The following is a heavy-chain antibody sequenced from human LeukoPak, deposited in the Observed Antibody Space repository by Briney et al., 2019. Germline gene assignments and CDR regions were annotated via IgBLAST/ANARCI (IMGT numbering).Heavy chain of an antibody. CDR1: GFTFSSYM. CDR2: ISHSGGST. V-gene: IGHV3-23*01. Sequence: GGSLRLSCAASGFTFSSYMMNWVRQAPGKGPEWVSGISHSGGSTYYADSVKGRFTISRDNSKNTLYLQMNSLSAEDTAVYFCAKVTVASSLDMNFDYWGQGTLVTASS. CDR3: AKVTVASSLDMNFDY. J-gene: IGHJ4*02. D-gene: IGHD2-2*03.